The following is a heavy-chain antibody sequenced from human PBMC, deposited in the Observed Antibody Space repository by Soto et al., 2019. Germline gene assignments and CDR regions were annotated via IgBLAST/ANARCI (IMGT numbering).Heavy chain of an antibody. CDR2: IKQDGSEK. D-gene: IGHD5-18*01. CDR1: GFTFSSYW. CDR3: ARVLLGDTAMVRSYGMDV. Sequence: GGSLRLSCAASGFTFSSYWMSWVRQAPGKGLEWVANIKQDGSEKYYVDSVKGRFTISRDNAKNSLYLQMNSLRAEDTAVYYCARVLLGDTAMVRSYGMDVWGQGTTVTVSS. V-gene: IGHV3-7*05. J-gene: IGHJ6*02.